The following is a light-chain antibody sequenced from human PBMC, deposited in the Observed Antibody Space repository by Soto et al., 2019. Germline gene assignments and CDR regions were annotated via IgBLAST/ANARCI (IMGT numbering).Light chain of an antibody. V-gene: IGLV2-14*03. Sequence: SVLTQPASVSGSPGQSITTSCTGTSSDVGGYDHVSWYQQHPGRAPKLMIFDVRNRPSGVSNRFSGSKSGNTASLIISGLQTEDEADYYCSSYRSGSTAFVFGTGTKVTVL. CDR2: DVR. CDR1: SSDVGGYDH. J-gene: IGLJ1*01. CDR3: SSYRSGSTAFV.